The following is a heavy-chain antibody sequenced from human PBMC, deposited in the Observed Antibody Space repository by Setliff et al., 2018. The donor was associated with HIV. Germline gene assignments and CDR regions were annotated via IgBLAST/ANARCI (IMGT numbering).Heavy chain of an antibody. CDR2: MNWNGDAL. CDR3: ARGNYYGSRRYNNRAWGTLDI. V-gene: IGHV3-20*04. D-gene: IGHD3-10*01. J-gene: IGHJ3*02. CDR1: GFNFAAYA. Sequence: PGGSLRLSCAASGFNFAAYAMSWVRQAPGKGLEWVSGMNWNGDALGHADAVKGRFTISRDNAKNSLYLQMDSLRAEDTAFYYCARGNYYGSRRYNNRAWGTLDIWGQGTMVTVSS.